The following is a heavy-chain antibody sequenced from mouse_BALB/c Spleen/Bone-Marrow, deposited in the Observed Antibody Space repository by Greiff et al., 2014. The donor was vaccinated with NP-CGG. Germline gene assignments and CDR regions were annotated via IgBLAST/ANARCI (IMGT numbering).Heavy chain of an antibody. D-gene: IGHD1-1*01. J-gene: IGHJ2*01. CDR1: GYTFTSYI. CDR2: INPYNDDT. V-gene: IGHV1-14*01. CDR3: ARSYGSPFDY. Sequence: VQLKESGPELVKPGASVKMPCKASGYTFTSYIMHWMKQKPGQGLEWIGYINPYNDDTKYNEKFKGKATLTSDKSSSTAYMELSSLTSEDSAVYYCARSYGSPFDYWGQGTTLTVSS.